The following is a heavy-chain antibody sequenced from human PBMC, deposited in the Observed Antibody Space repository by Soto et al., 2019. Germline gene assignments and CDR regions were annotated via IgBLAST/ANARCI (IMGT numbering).Heavy chain of an antibody. CDR3: GSEYYYGSGSYYWFDP. D-gene: IGHD3-10*01. Sequence: QVQLVQSGAEVKKPGSSVKVSCKASGGTFSSYAISWVRQAPGQGLEWMGGIIPIFGTANYAQKFQGRVTITADESTSTAYMELSSLRSEDTAVYYCGSEYYYGSGSYYWFDPWGQGTLVTVSS. CDR2: IIPIFGTA. V-gene: IGHV1-69*01. CDR1: GGTFSSYA. J-gene: IGHJ5*02.